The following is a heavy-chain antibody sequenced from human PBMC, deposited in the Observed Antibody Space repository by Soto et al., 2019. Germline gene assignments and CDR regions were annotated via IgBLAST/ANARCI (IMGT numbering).Heavy chain of an antibody. CDR2: IYHSGST. V-gene: IGHV4-4*02. J-gene: IGHJ6*02. CDR3: AREAVLWFGTLGGMDV. Sequence: QVQLQESGPGLVKPSGTLSLTCAVSGGSISSSNWWSWVRQPPGKGLEWIGEIYHSGSTNYNPSLKRRVTISVDKSKNQFSLKRSSVTAADTAVYYCAREAVLWFGTLGGMDVWGQGTTVTVSS. CDR1: GGSISSSNW. D-gene: IGHD3-10*01.